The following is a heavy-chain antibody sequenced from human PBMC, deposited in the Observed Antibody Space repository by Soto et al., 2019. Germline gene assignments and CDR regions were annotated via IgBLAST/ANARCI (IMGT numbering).Heavy chain of an antibody. J-gene: IGHJ4*02. CDR2: FYFDYDK. D-gene: IGHD3-22*01. CDR3: AHATRFDYDISGSSYYFAS. V-gene: IGHV2-5*02. Sequence: QITLKESGPILVKPTQTLTLTCTFSGFPLSDERVAVGWIRQPPGKALEWLALFYFDYDKRYRPSLEISLTVTAVTSKNQVVLTMTSMDPLDTATYACAHATRFDYDISGSSYYFASWSQGTLVTVSS. CDR1: GFPLSDERVA.